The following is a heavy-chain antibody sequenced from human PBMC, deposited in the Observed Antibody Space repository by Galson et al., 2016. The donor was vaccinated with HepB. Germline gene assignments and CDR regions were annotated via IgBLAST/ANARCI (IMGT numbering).Heavy chain of an antibody. V-gene: IGHV3-30*18. Sequence: SLRLSCAASGFTFSGCGMHWVRQAPGKGLEWVAADSMDGRRKWYAESVEGRFTISRDNFNNMLYLQMSSLIPDDTAVYFCAKRHEYCPPVGCSVDYWGQGTLVSVSS. CDR1: GFTFSGCG. J-gene: IGHJ4*02. CDR3: AKRHEYCPPVGCSVDY. CDR2: DSMDGRRK. D-gene: IGHD2/OR15-2a*01.